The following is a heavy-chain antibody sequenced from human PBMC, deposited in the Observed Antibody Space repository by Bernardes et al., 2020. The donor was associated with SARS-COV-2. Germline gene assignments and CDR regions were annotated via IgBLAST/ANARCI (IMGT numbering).Heavy chain of an antibody. CDR1: GYTFTSYG. CDR2: ISAYNGNT. CDR3: ARGDEWELLRDGVQNMEV. Sequence: ASVKVSCKASGYTFTSYGISWVRQAPGQGLEWMGWISAYNGNTNYAQKLQGRVTMTTDTSTSTAYMELRSLRSDDTAVYYCARGDEWELLRDGVQNMEVCGQGSTVTGSS. J-gene: IGHJ6*02. D-gene: IGHD1-26*01. V-gene: IGHV1-18*01.